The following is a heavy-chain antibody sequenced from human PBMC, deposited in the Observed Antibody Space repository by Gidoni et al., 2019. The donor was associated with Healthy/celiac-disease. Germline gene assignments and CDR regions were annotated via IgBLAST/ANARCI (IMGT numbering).Heavy chain of an antibody. Sequence: QVQLQQWGAGLLKPSETLSLTCAVYGGSFSGYYWSWIRQPPGKGLGWIGEINHSGSTNYNPSLKSRVTISVDTSKNQFSLKLSSVTAADTAVYYCARGLRYYYGSGSYFADWGQGTLVTVSS. J-gene: IGHJ4*02. V-gene: IGHV4-34*01. D-gene: IGHD3-10*01. CDR2: INHSGST. CDR1: GGSFSGYY. CDR3: ARGLRYYYGSGSYFAD.